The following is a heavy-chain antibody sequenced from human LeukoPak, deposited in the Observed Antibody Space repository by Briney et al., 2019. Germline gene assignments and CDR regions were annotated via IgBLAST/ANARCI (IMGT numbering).Heavy chain of an antibody. Sequence: GGSLRLSCAASGFTFSSYSMNWVRQAPGKGLEWVSGITNSGENTYYADSVKGRFTISRDNSKNTLFLEMNSLRVEDTAVYYCAKGRGFRVWDPWDNWGQGTLITVSS. CDR1: GFTFSSYS. CDR2: ITNSGENT. CDR3: AKGRGFRVWDPWDN. J-gene: IGHJ4*02. V-gene: IGHV3-23*01. D-gene: IGHD3-16*01.